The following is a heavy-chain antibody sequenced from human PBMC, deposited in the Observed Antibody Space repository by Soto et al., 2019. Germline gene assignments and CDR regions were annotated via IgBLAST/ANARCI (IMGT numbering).Heavy chain of an antibody. CDR1: GGSISSSSYY. D-gene: IGHD6-6*01. V-gene: IGHV4-39*01. J-gene: IGHJ6*02. CDR3: ARHPPVYSSSSDDGMDV. Sequence: QLQLQESGPGLVKPSETLSLTCTVSGGSISSSSYYWGWIRQPPGKGLEWIGSIYYSGSTYYNPSLKSRVTISVDTSKNQFSLKLSSVTAADTAVYYCARHPPVYSSSSDDGMDVWGQGTTVTVSS. CDR2: IYYSGST.